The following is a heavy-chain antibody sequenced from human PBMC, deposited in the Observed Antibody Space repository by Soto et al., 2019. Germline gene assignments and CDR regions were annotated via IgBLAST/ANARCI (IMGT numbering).Heavy chain of an antibody. Sequence: EVQLVESGGGLVQPGGSLRLSCAASGFTFSSYDMHWVRQATGKGLEWVSAIGTAGDTYYPGSVKGRFTISRENAKNSLYLQMNSLRAEDTAVYYCARDGRYCSSTSCYDGGFAFDIWGQGTMVTVSS. CDR1: GFTFSSYD. V-gene: IGHV3-13*01. D-gene: IGHD2-2*01. J-gene: IGHJ3*02. CDR2: IGTAGDT. CDR3: ARDGRYCSSTSCYDGGFAFDI.